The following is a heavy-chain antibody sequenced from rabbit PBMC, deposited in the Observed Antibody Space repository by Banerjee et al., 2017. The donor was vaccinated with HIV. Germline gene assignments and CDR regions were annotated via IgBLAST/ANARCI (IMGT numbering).Heavy chain of an antibody. CDR1: GFSFSSSSW. J-gene: IGHJ4*01. Sequence: QEQLEESGGDLVKPEGSLTLTCTASGFSFSSSSWLCWVRQAPGKGLEWIACIGAGSTYYATWAKGRFTISKTSSTTVTLQMTSLTAADTATYFCARDAGYAGSNLWGQGTLVTVS. CDR2: IGAGST. CDR3: ARDAGYAGSNL. D-gene: IGHD4-2*01. V-gene: IGHV1S45*01.